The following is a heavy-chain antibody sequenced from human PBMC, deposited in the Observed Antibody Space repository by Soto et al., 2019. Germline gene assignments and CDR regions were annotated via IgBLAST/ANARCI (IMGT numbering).Heavy chain of an antibody. J-gene: IGHJ3*02. CDR3: ARDLLAAGSDALDI. CDR2: INSSGGHT. Sequence: QVQLVQSGAEVKKPGASVKVSCKASGYTFTRHYIHWVRQAPGQGLEWMGIINSSGGHTYYAQKFQGRVNMLSDTSTSTVYVELSSLRSDDTAVYYCARDLLAAGSDALDIWGQGTMVTVSS. D-gene: IGHD6-13*01. V-gene: IGHV1-46*01. CDR1: GYTFTRHY.